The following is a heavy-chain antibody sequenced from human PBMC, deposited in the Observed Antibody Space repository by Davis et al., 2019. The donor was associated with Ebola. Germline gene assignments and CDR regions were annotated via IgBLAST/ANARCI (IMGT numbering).Heavy chain of an antibody. J-gene: IGHJ4*02. CDR1: GYTFTSYG. Sequence: AASVKVSCKASGYTFTSYGISWVRQAPGQGLEWMGWISVYSVNTNYAQKFQGRFSMTMDTSTSTAYMELRSLKSDDTAVYYCARDGGTGTFDNWGQGSLVTVSS. CDR3: ARDGGTGTFDN. D-gene: IGHD1-7*01. CDR2: ISVYSVNT. V-gene: IGHV1-18*01.